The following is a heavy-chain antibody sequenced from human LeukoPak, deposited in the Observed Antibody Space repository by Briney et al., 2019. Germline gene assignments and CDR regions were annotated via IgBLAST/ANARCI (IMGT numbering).Heavy chain of an antibody. CDR1: GFTFSSYA. Sequence: PGGSLRLSCAASGFTFSSYAMSWVRQAPGKGLEWVANIKQDGSEKDYVDFMKGRFTISRDNTKNSVYLQVNSLRVEDTAVYHCARIGYRSSSFDYWGQGALVTVSS. J-gene: IGHJ4*02. D-gene: IGHD5-12*01. CDR3: ARIGYRSSSFDY. CDR2: IKQDGSEK. V-gene: IGHV3-7*01.